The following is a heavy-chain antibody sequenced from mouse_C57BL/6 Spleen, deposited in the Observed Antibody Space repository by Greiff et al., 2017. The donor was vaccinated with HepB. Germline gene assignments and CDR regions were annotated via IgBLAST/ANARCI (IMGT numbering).Heavy chain of an antibody. CDR3: TKTMVNPGFAY. CDR1: GFNIKDYY. D-gene: IGHD2-2*01. CDR2: IDPEDGDT. J-gene: IGHJ3*01. Sequence: VQLQQSGAELVRPGASVKLSCTASGFNIKDYYMHWVKQRPEQGLEWIGRIDPEDGDTEYAPKFQGKATMTADTSSNTAYLQLSSLTSEDTAVYYCTKTMVNPGFAYWGQGTLVTVSA. V-gene: IGHV14-1*01.